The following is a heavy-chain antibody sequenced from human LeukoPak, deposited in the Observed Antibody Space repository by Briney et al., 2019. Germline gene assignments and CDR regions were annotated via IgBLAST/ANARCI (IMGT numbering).Heavy chain of an antibody. CDR2: IWSDGSKA. CDR1: GFNFGHYG. J-gene: IGHJ4*02. CDR3: TRDDDTSSHFGRLF. V-gene: IGHV3-33*01. D-gene: IGHD3/OR15-3a*01. Sequence: GTSLRLSCTTSGFNFGHYGFHWVRQAPGKGLEWVAVIWSDGSKADYADSVKGRFTISRDNSKTTVYLQMSSLRDDDTAVYYCTRDDDTSSHFGRLFRGQGTLVTVSS.